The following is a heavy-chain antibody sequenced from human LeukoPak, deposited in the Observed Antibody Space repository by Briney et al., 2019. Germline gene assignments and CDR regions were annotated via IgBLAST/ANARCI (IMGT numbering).Heavy chain of an antibody. V-gene: IGHV3-23*05. J-gene: IGHJ6*02. D-gene: IGHD3-16*01. CDR2: ISNDK. CDR3: TKDSQGFYGGPWYGTYGMDV. Sequence: PGGSLRLSCVASGFTFKTFAMTWVRPAPGKGLEWVSTISNDKHYADSVRGRFTISRDDSRKTVFLQMNSLTPEDAAIYYCTKDSQGFYGGPWYGTYGMDVWGQGTTVTVSS. CDR1: GFTFKTFA.